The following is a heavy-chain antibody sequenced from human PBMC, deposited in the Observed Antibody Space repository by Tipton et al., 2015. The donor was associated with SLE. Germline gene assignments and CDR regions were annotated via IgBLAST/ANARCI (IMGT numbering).Heavy chain of an antibody. CDR1: GGSISSSSYY. D-gene: IGHD3-10*01. Sequence: TLSLTCTVSGGSISSSSYYWGWIRQPPGKGLEWIGSIYYSGSTYYNPSLKSRVTISVDTSKNRFSLKLSSVTAADTAVYYCARGARGSYYAVALDIWGQGTMVTVHS. V-gene: IGHV4-39*07. J-gene: IGHJ3*02. CDR2: IYYSGST. CDR3: ARGARGSYYAVALDI.